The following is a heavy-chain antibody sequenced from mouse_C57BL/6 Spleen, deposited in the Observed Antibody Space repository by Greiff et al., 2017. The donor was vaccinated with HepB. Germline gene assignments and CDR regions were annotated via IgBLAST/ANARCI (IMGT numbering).Heavy chain of an antibody. V-gene: IGHV1-4*01. Sequence: QVQLQQSGAELARPGASVKMSCKASGYTFTSYTMHWVKQRPGQGLEWIGYINPSSGYTKYNQKFKDKATLTADKSSSTAYMQLSSLTSEDSAVYYCAREDYGSSYGYFDVWGTGTTVTVSS. CDR1: GYTFTSYT. CDR3: AREDYGSSYGYFDV. D-gene: IGHD1-1*01. J-gene: IGHJ1*03. CDR2: INPSSGYT.